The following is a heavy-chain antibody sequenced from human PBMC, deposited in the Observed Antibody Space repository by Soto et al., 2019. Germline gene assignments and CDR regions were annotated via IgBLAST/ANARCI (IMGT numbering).Heavy chain of an antibody. CDR3: ARDVFCGGAPACPDMDV. D-gene: IGHD2-21*01. CDR1: GYTFSVYS. J-gene: IGHJ6*02. Sequence: ASVKVSCKASGYTFSVYSITGVLQSPGQGLEWMGRISGYNGNTNYARTLRGRLTLTTDTSTSTAYMELRSLTSDDTAVYYCARDVFCGGAPACPDMDVWGQGTTVTVSS. V-gene: IGHV1-18*04. CDR2: ISGYNGNT.